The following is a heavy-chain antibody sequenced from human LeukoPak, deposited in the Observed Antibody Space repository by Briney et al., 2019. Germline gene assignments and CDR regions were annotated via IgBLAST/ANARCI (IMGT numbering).Heavy chain of an antibody. V-gene: IGHV4-30-4*01. J-gene: IGHJ4*02. CDR2: IYYSGST. D-gene: IGHD2-2*01. CDR3: ARAVSISSFDY. CDR1: GGSISSGDYY. Sequence: SQTLSLTCTVSGGSISSGDYYWSWIRQPPGKGLEWIGYIYYSGSTHYNPSLKSRVTISVDTSKNQFSLKMSSVTAADTAVYYCARAVSISSFDYWGQGTLVTVSS.